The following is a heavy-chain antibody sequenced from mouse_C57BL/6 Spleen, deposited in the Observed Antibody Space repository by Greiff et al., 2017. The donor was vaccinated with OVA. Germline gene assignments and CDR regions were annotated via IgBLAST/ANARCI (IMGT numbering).Heavy chain of an antibody. CDR1: GYTFTEYS. Sequence: VKLMESGAELVKPGASVKLSCKASGYTFTEYSIHWVKQRSGQGLEWIGWFYPGSGSFKYNEKFKDKATLTADKSSSTVYMELSRVTSEDSAVYFGAKHEEGLRRYFDVWGTGTTVTVSS. CDR2: FYPGSGSF. D-gene: IGHD2-2*01. CDR3: AKHEEGLRRYFDV. J-gene: IGHJ1*03. V-gene: IGHV1-62-2*01.